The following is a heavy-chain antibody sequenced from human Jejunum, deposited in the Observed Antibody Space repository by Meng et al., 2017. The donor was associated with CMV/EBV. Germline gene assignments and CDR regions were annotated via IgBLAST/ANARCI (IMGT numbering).Heavy chain of an antibody. CDR3: AKSGIPQYSYGWHHFDV. J-gene: IGHJ4*02. V-gene: IGHV3-30*18. CDR1: LNFRTYG. D-gene: IGHD5-18*01. CDR2: ISYDGSIK. Sequence: LNFRTYGMHWVRQAPGKGLEWVTLISYDGSIKFYSESVKGRFTISRVNSENTLYLQMNSLRPEDTAVYYCAKSGIPQYSYGWHHFDVWGQGTLVTVSS.